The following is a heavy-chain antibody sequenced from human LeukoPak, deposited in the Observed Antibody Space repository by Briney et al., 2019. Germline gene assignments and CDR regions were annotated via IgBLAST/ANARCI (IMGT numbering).Heavy chain of an antibody. D-gene: IGHD6-19*01. CDR1: GFTFSSYE. V-gene: IGHV3-48*03. J-gene: IGHJ4*02. CDR3: ARGGGSGWYNDY. Sequence: GGSLRLSCAASGFTFSSYEMNWVRQAPGKGLKWVSYILSSSRTIYYADSVKGRFTISRDNAKNSLYLQMNSLRDEDTAVYYCARGGGSGWYNDYWGQGTLVTVSS. CDR2: ILSSSRTI.